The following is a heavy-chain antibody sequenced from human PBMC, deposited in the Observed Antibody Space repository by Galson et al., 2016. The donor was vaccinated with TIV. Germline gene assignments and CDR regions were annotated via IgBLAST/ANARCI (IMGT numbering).Heavy chain of an antibody. V-gene: IGHV1-2*02. J-gene: IGHJ3*01. Sequence: SVKVSCKASGYTFTGYFLHWVRQAPGHGPEWMGWINPKTGAITYAQNYQGRVTMAGDTSTSTVYMELNRLQSDDTAVYFCARSDSNQKYALDVWGQGTMVAVSS. CDR1: GYTFTGYF. CDR2: INPKTGAI. D-gene: IGHD4-11*01. CDR3: ARSDSNQKYALDV.